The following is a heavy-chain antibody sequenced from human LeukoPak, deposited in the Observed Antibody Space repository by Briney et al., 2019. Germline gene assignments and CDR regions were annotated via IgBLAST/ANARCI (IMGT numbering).Heavy chain of an antibody. CDR3: ARDDGYSGYDGLGY. CDR1: GFTFSDYG. J-gene: IGHJ4*02. Sequence: PGRPLRLSCAASGFTFSDYGMHWVRQAPGKGLEWVAVIWYDGGNKYYGDSVKGRFTISRDNTKNTLSLQMNSLRAEDTAVYYCARDDGYSGYDGLGYWGQGTLVTVSS. D-gene: IGHD5-12*01. V-gene: IGHV3-33*01. CDR2: IWYDGGNK.